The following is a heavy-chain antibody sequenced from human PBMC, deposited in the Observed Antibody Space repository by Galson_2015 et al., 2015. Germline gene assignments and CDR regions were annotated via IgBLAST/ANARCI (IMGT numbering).Heavy chain of an antibody. Sequence: SVKVSCKASGYILNGYSLNWVRQAPGQGLEWMGWINGNNGNPTYAQGFTGRFVSSLDTSVSTAYLQITSLKPEDTAVYSCARTSSSGWYTDYWGQGTLVTVSS. V-gene: IGHV7-4-1*02. CDR1: GYILNGYS. CDR2: INGNNGNP. J-gene: IGHJ4*02. CDR3: ARTSSSGWYTDY. D-gene: IGHD6-19*01.